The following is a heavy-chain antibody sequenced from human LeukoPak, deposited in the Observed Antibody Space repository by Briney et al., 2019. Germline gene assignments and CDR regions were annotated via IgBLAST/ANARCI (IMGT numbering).Heavy chain of an antibody. D-gene: IGHD3-16*01. V-gene: IGHV3-30*18. J-gene: IGHJ3*02. CDR3: TKGKDLYGALDI. CDR1: GFTVSTSV. Sequence: GGSLRLSCAVSGFTVSTSVMHWVRQAPGKGLDWVALISFDGTNKYYADSVKGRFTISRDNSKNTLYLQMNSLRVEDTAVYYCTKGKDLYGALDIRGQGTMVAVSS. CDR2: ISFDGTNK.